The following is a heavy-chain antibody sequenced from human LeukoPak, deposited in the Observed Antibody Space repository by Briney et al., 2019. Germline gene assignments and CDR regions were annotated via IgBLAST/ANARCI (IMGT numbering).Heavy chain of an antibody. CDR1: GYTFTSYG. V-gene: IGHV1-18*04. D-gene: IGHD5-18*01. CDR2: ISAYNGNT. J-gene: IGHJ5*02. CDR3: ARDRVGYSYGQPNWFDP. Sequence: ASVKVSCKASGYTFTSYGISWVRQAPGQGPEWMGWISAYNGNTNYAQKLQGRVTMTTDTSTSTAYMELRSLRSDDTAVYYCARDRVGYSYGQPNWFDPWGQGTLVTVSS.